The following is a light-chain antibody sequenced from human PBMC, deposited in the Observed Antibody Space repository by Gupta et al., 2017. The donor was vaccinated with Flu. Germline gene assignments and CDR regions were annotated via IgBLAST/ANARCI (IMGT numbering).Light chain of an antibody. V-gene: IGLV3-1*01. CDR3: QAWDSSTPYV. Sequence: SYELSQSPLVSVSPGQTASISCPGDKLGNKYIYWYQQKPGQSPVLVIYQDNKRPSGIPERFSGSNPGNTATLTISGTQAMDEADYYCQAWDSSTPYVFGTGTKVTVL. J-gene: IGLJ1*01. CDR2: QDN. CDR1: KLGNKY.